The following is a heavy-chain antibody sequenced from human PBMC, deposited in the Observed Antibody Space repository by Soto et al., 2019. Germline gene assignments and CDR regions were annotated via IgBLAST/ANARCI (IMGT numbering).Heavy chain of an antibody. Sequence: SETLSLTCTVSGGSISSFYWSWLIQPPGKGLEWIGEINHSGSTNYNPSLKSRLTISVDTSKNQFSLKLSSVTAADTAVYYCATVTTAGYYDSSGYFEFDYWGQGTLVTV. J-gene: IGHJ4*02. CDR3: ATVTTAGYYDSSGYFEFDY. V-gene: IGHV4-34*01. CDR2: INHSGST. D-gene: IGHD3-22*01. CDR1: GGSISSFY.